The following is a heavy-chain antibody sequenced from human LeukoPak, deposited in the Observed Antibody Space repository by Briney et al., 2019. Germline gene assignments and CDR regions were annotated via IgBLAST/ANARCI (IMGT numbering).Heavy chain of an antibody. V-gene: IGHV2-5*02. CDR3: ALWFGELFGKNWFDP. Sequence: SGPTLVKPTQTLTLTCTFSGFSLSTSGVGVGWIRQPPGKALEWLALIYWDDDQRYSPSLKSRLTITKDTSKNQVVLTMTNMDPVDTATYCCALWFGELFGKNWFDPWGQGTLVTVSS. D-gene: IGHD3-10*01. CDR2: IYWDDDQ. J-gene: IGHJ5*02. CDR1: GFSLSTSGVG.